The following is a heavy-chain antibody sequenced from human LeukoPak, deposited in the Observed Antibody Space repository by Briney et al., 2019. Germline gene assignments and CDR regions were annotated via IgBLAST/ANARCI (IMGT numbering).Heavy chain of an antibody. Sequence: GGSLRLSCAASGFTFSRYRMSWVRQAPGKGLEWVANIKQDGSEKYYMDSVKGRFTISRDNAKNSLYLQMNSLRVEDTAVYYCTRDRASINVIDYWSQGTLVTVSS. CDR1: GFTFSRYR. J-gene: IGHJ4*02. V-gene: IGHV3-7*01. D-gene: IGHD2-21*01. CDR3: TRDRASINVIDY. CDR2: IKQDGSEK.